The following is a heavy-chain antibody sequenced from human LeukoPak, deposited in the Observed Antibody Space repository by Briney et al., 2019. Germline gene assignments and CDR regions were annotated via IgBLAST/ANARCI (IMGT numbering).Heavy chain of an antibody. V-gene: IGHV4-38-2*02. CDR2: IYHSGTT. D-gene: IGHD3-10*01. CDR3: ARGRFAELLFDI. CDR1: GYSISSGYY. Sequence: PSETLSLTCTVSGYSISSGYYWGWIRQPPGKGLEWIGSIYHSGTTYYSPSLKSRVTISVDRSKNQFSLKVNSVTAADTAVYYCARGRFAELLFDIWGQGTLVTVSS. J-gene: IGHJ4*02.